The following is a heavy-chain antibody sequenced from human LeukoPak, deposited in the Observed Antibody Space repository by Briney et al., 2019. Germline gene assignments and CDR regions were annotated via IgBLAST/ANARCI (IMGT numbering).Heavy chain of an antibody. V-gene: IGHV4-39*01. J-gene: IGHJ4*02. CDR1: GGSISSSSYY. CDR2: IYYSGST. CDR3: ARRYYYDSSGYYYMFDY. Sequence: ETLSLTCTVSGGSISSSSYYWGWIRQPPAKGLEWIGSIYYSGSTYYNPSLKSRVTISVDTSKNQFSLKLSSVTAADTAVYYCARRYYYDSSGYYYMFDYWGQGTLVTVSS. D-gene: IGHD3-22*01.